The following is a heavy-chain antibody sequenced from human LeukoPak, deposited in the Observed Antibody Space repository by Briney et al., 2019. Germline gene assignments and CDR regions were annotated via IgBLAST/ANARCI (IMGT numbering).Heavy chain of an antibody. CDR3: ANPDSSGYYYNY. CDR1: GFIFNSYW. Sequence: GGSLRLSCAASGFIFNSYWMSWVRQAPGKGLEWVSAISGSGGSTYYADSVKGRFTISRDNSKNTLYLQMNSLRAEDTAVYYCANPDSSGYYYNYWGQGTLVTVSS. J-gene: IGHJ4*02. CDR2: ISGSGGST. D-gene: IGHD3-22*01. V-gene: IGHV3-23*01.